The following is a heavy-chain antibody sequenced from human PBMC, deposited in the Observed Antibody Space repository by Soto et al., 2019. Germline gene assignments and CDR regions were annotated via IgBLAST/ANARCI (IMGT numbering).Heavy chain of an antibody. V-gene: IGHV3-30*18. D-gene: IGHD1-26*01. CDR3: AKDYDSYSGSYFDS. J-gene: IGHJ4*02. CDR1: GFTVSSYG. CDR2: ISYDGSNK. Sequence: LSCEASGFTVSSYGMHWVRQAPGKGVEWVAVISYDGSNKYYADSVKGRFTISRDNSKNTLYLQMNSLRAEDTAVYYCAKDYDSYSGSYFDSWGQGTLVTVSS.